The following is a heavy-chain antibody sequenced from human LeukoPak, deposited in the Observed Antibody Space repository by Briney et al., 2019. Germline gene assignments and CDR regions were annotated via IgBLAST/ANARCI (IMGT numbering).Heavy chain of an antibody. V-gene: IGHV3-7*01. CDR1: GFTFSSYW. Sequence: GGSLRLSCAASGFTFSSYWMSWVRQAPGKGLEWVANIKQDGSEKYYVDSVKGRFTISRDNAKNSLYLQVNSLRAEDTAVYYCAKDSGRGTEGYFDYWGQGTLVTVSS. CDR3: AKDSGRGTEGYFDY. CDR2: IKQDGSEK. J-gene: IGHJ4*02. D-gene: IGHD1-26*01.